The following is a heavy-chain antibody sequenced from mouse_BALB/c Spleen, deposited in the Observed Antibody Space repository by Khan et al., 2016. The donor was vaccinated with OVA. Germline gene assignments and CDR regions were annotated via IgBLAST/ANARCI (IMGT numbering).Heavy chain of an antibody. V-gene: IGHV5-6*01. CDR3: KRVAYYYGSEGFAY. Sequence: EVMLVESGGDLVKPGGSLKLSCAASGFTFSTYGMSWVRQTPDKRLEWVATVSTGGSYTYYPDSVKGRFTISRDNAKNTLYLQMSGLTSEDTAMFYCKRVAYYYGSEGFAYWGQGTLVTVSA. J-gene: IGHJ3*01. D-gene: IGHD1-1*01. CDR1: GFTFSTYG. CDR2: VSTGGSYT.